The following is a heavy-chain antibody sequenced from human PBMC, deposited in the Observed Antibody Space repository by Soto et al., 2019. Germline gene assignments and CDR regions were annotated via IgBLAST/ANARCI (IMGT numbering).Heavy chain of an antibody. D-gene: IGHD3-10*01. CDR2: IAYDGSNK. CDR3: ARDSPQGIDY. CDR1: GFTFSSSA. J-gene: IGHJ4*02. Sequence: QVQLVESGGGVVQPGRSLRLSCAASGFTFSSSAMHWVRQAPGKGLEWVVGIAYDGSNKYHADSVKGRFTISRDNSKNTLYVQMNSLSGEDTAVYYCARDSPQGIDYWGQGALVTVSS. V-gene: IGHV3-30-3*01.